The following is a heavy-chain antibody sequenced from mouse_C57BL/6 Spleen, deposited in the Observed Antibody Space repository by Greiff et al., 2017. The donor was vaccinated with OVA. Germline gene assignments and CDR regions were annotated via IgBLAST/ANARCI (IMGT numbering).Heavy chain of an antibody. CDR3: ARWITTGGV. CDR2: IYPGDGDT. J-gene: IGHJ1*03. D-gene: IGHD1-1*01. Sequence: QVQLKESGPELVKPGASVKISCKASGYAFSSSWMNWVKQRPGKGLEWIGRIYPGDGDTNYNGKFKGKATLTADKSSSTAYMQLSSLTSEDSAVYFCARWITTGGVWGTGTTVTVSS. V-gene: IGHV1-82*01. CDR1: GYAFSSSW.